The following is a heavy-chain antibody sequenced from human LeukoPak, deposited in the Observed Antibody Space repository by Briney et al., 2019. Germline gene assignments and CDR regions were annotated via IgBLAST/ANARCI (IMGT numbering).Heavy chain of an antibody. V-gene: IGHV3-48*01. D-gene: IGHD3-9*01. CDR2: ITGSGYNM. CDR1: GFTFSSYS. J-gene: IGHJ3*02. Sequence: GGSLRLSCAASGFTFSSYSMTWVRQAPGKGLEWVSYITGSGYNMFYADSVKGRFTLSRDNAKNSLYLQMNNLNAEDTAVYYCARTYYDILTGYGVGFDIWGQGTMVTVSS. CDR3: ARTYYDILTGYGVGFDI.